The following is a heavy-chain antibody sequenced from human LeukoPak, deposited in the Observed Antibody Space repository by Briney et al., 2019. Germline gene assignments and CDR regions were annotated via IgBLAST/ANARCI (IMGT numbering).Heavy chain of an antibody. J-gene: IGHJ4*02. CDR2: INPSGGST. V-gene: IGHV1-46*01. CDR3: ARDGSVAAAGMGIDY. Sequence: ASVKVSCKASGYTFTGYYMHWVRQAPGQGLEWMGIINPSGGSTSYAQKFQGRVTMTRDTSTSTVYMELSSLRSEDTAVYYCARDGSVAAAGMGIDYWGQGTLVTVSS. D-gene: IGHD6-13*01. CDR1: GYTFTGYY.